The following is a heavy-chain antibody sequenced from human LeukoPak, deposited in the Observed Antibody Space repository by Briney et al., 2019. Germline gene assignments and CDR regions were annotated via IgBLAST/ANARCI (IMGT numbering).Heavy chain of an antibody. J-gene: IGHJ4*02. CDR3: ARDQDSSGYYPFDY. V-gene: IGHV1-18*01. CDR1: GYTFTSYG. D-gene: IGHD3-22*01. CDR2: ISAYNGNT. Sequence: GASVKVSCKASGYTFTSYGISWVRQAPGQGLEWMGWISAYNGNTNYAQKLQGRVTMTTDTSTSTAYMELRSLRSDDTAVYYCARDQDSSGYYPFDYWGQGTLVTVSS.